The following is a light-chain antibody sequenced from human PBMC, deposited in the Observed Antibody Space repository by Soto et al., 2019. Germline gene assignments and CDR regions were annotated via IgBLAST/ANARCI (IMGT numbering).Light chain of an antibody. Sequence: QSALTQPASVSGSPGQSITLSCTGSSSDVGGHNYVSWYQQHPGKAPKLLIHEISDRPSGVSDCFSGSKSGNTAALIISGLQAEDEADYYCCSYTGTDTLVFGGGTKLTVL. CDR2: EIS. CDR3: CSYTGTDTLV. V-gene: IGLV2-14*01. J-gene: IGLJ3*02. CDR1: SSDVGGHNY.